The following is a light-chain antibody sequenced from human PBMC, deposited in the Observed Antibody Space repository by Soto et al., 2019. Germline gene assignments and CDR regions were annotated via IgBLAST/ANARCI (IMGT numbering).Light chain of an antibody. CDR2: GAS. J-gene: IGKJ1*01. CDR1: QSVTSRY. CDR3: QQFGTSPWT. V-gene: IGKV3-20*01. Sequence: EIVLTQSPGTLYLSPGESATLSCRASQSVTSRYFAWYQQKPGQAPRLLIYGASSRATGIPDRFSGSGSGTDFTLTISRLEPEDFVVYYCQQFGTSPWTFXQGTKVDIK.